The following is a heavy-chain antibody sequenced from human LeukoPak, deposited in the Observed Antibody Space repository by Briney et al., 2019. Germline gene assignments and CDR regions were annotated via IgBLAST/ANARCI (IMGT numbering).Heavy chain of an antibody. J-gene: IGHJ4*02. V-gene: IGHV3-74*01. D-gene: IGHD2-15*01. Sequence: GGSLRLSWAASGLAFSAYKMHWVRQAPRKGLVWVSRISTDGYTTDYADFVQGRFTASRDSTKNTWSLEMNSLRAEDTAVYYCVVGGSPGYWGQGTLVTVSS. CDR2: ISTDGYTT. CDR1: GLAFSAYK. CDR3: VVGGSPGY.